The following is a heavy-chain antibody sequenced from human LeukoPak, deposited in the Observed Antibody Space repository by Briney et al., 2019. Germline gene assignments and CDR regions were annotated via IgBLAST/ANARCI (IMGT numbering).Heavy chain of an antibody. D-gene: IGHD6-6*01. Sequence: GGSLRLSCTASGFTFGDYAMSWFRQAPGKGLEWVGFIRSKAYGGTTEYAASVKGRFTISRDDSKSIAYLQMNSLKTEDTAVYYCTRAGSSSRVHYWGQGTLVTVSS. V-gene: IGHV3-49*03. CDR1: GFTFGDYA. J-gene: IGHJ4*02. CDR3: TRAGSSSRVHY. CDR2: IRSKAYGGTT.